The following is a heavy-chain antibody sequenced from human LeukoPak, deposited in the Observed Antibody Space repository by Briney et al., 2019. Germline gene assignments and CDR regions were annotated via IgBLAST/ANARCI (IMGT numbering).Heavy chain of an antibody. CDR3: ARVATVSAPPNYGMDV. J-gene: IGHJ6*02. D-gene: IGHD5/OR15-5a*01. Sequence: GGSLRLSCAASGFTFSSYAMSWVRQAPGKGLEWVSAISGSGGSTYYADSVKGRFTISRDNSKNTLYLQMNSLRAEDTAVYYCARVATVSAPPNYGMDVWGQGTTVTVSS. CDR2: ISGSGGST. CDR1: GFTFSSYA. V-gene: IGHV3-23*01.